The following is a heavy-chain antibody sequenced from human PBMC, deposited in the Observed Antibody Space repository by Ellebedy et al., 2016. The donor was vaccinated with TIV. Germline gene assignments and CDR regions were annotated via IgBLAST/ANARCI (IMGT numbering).Heavy chain of an antibody. J-gene: IGHJ4*02. V-gene: IGHV3-9*01. CDR2: ISWNSGSI. Sequence: SLKISCAASGFTFDDYAMHWVRQAPGKGLEWVSGISWNSGSIGYADSVKGRFTISRDNAKNSLYLQMNSLRADDTALYYCAKDLGRMSRGDYYFDYWGQGTLVTVSS. D-gene: IGHD2-21*02. CDR1: GFTFDDYA. CDR3: AKDLGRMSRGDYYFDY.